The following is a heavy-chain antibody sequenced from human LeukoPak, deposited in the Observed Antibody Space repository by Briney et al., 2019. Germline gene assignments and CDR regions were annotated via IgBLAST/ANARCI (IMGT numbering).Heavy chain of an antibody. J-gene: IGHJ4*02. D-gene: IGHD2-2*01. CDR3: ARGFLVVPAADY. CDR1: GYTFINYG. Sequence: ASVNVSCKASGYTFINYGISWVRQATGQGLEWMGWMNPNSGNTGYAQKFQGRVTMTRNTSISTAYMELSSLRSEDTAVYYCARGFLVVPAADYWGQGTLVTVSS. V-gene: IGHV1-8*02. CDR2: MNPNSGNT.